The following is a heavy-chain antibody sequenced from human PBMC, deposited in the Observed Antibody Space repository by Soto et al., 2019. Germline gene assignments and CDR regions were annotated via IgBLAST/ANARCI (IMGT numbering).Heavy chain of an antibody. D-gene: IGHD1-7*01. J-gene: IGHJ4*02. CDR1: GITFSSYA. CDR2: ISGSGGST. Sequence: EVQLLESGGGLVQPGGSLRLSCAASGITFSSYAMSWVRQAPGKGLEWVSAISGSGGSTYYADSVKGRFTISRDNSKNTLYLQMNSLRAEDTAVYYCAKTELELGDLFDYWGQGTLVTVSS. CDR3: AKTELELGDLFDY. V-gene: IGHV3-23*01.